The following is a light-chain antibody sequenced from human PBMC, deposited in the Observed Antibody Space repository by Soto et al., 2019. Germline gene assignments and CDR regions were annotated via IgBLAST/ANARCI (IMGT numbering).Light chain of an antibody. CDR3: SSKATTNTLL. Sequence: QSALTQPASVSGSLGQSITISCTGTRSDLGDYNYVSWYQQHPGKAPKLLVYEVSIRPSGVSYRFSGSKSGRSASLTISGLQAEDEADYYCSSKATTNTLLFGGGTKVTVL. CDR2: EVS. CDR1: RSDLGDYNY. V-gene: IGLV2-14*01. J-gene: IGLJ3*02.